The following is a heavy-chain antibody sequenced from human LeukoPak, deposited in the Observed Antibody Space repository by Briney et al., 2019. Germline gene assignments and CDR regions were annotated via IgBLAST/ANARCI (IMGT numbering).Heavy chain of an antibody. D-gene: IGHD2-15*01. V-gene: IGHV2-5*02. Sequence: SGPTLVKPTQTLTLTCTFSGFSLSTSGVGVGWIRQPPGKALEWLALIYGDDDKRYSPSLKSRLTITKDTSKNQVVLTMTNMGPLDTATYYCAHSARVAATRAIDYWGQGTLVTVSS. CDR3: AHSARVAATRAIDY. J-gene: IGHJ4*02. CDR2: IYGDDDK. CDR1: GFSLSTSGVG.